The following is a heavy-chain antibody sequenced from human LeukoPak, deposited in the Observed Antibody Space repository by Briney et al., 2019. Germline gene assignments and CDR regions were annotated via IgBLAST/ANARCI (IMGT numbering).Heavy chain of an antibody. CDR1: GFTFSADY. CDR3: ARDWAPSNGNWFDP. Sequence: GGSLRLSCVASGFTFSADYMSWSRDAPGKGLEWGSYISTSSSDINYADSVKGRVTISRDNAKISLYLQMNSLRAEDTAVYYCARDWAPSNGNWFDPWGQGTLVTVSS. V-gene: IGHV3-11*06. CDR2: ISTSSSDI. J-gene: IGHJ5*02. D-gene: IGHD1-1*01.